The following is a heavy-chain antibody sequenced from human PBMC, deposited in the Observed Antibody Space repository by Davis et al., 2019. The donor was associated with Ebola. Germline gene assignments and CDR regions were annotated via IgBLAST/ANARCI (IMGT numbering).Heavy chain of an antibody. CDR3: ARGTSLPGTDY. CDR2: IKQDGSEK. D-gene: IGHD1-1*01. V-gene: IGHV3-7*01. CDR1: GFTFRNYW. J-gene: IGHJ4*02. Sequence: GESLKISCAASGFTFRNYWMNWLRQVPGKGLEWVATIKQDGSEKYYVESVKGRFTVSRDNAKKSMSLQMNTLRAEDTAIYYCARGTSLPGTDYWGQGTQVTVSS.